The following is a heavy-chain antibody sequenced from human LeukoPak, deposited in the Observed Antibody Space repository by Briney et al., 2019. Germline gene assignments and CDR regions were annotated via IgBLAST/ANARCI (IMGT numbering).Heavy chain of an antibody. CDR2: MNPNSGNT. CDR1: GYTFTSYD. Sequence: GASVKVSCKASGYTFTSYDINWGRQATGQGLEWMGWMNPNSGNTGYAQKFQGRVTITRNTSISTAYMELSSLRSEDTAVYYCARVPHDYGDYARVWYFDLWGRGTLVTVSS. J-gene: IGHJ2*01. V-gene: IGHV1-8*03. D-gene: IGHD4-17*01. CDR3: ARVPHDYGDYARVWYFDL.